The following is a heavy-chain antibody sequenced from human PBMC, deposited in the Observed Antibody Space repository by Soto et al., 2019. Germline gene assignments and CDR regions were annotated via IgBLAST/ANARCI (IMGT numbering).Heavy chain of an antibody. CDR2: ISGYNGNT. D-gene: IGHD6-19*01. Sequence: ASVKVSCKASGYTFKNHGVSWVRQAPGRGLQWMGWISGYNGNTNYAQIFQDRLTLTTDTSTSTAYLELRSLRSDDTAVYYCARSIPFIAVTGTYFDYWGQGALVTVSS. V-gene: IGHV1-18*04. CDR3: ARSIPFIAVTGTYFDY. J-gene: IGHJ4*02. CDR1: GYTFKNHG.